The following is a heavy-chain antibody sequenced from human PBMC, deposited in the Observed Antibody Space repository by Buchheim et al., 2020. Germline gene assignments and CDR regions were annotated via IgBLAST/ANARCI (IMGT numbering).Heavy chain of an antibody. CDR2: IYSGGST. CDR3: ARETFGYCSGGSCYRFDY. V-gene: IGHV3-66*01. J-gene: IGHJ4*02. CDR1: GFTVSSNY. D-gene: IGHD2-15*01. Sequence: EVQLVESGGGLVQPGGSLRLSCAASGFTVSSNYMSWVRQAPGKGLEWVSVIYSGGSTYYADSVKGRFTISRDNSKNTLYLQMNSLRAEDTAVYYCARETFGYCSGGSCYRFDYWGQGTL.